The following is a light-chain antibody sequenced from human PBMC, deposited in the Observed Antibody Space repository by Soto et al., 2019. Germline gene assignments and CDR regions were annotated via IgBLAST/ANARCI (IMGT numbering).Light chain of an antibody. CDR3: QQFYVVPCT. V-gene: IGKV4-1*01. J-gene: IGKJ2*02. CDR1: QSVLYSPNNKNY. Sequence: DIVMTQSPDSLAVSLGERATINCKSSQSVLYSPNNKNYLAWYQQKPGQPPKLLIYWASTRESGVPDRFSGSGSGTDFTLTSSSLQAEYGAVYHWQQFYVVPCTFGQGTKLEIK. CDR2: WAS.